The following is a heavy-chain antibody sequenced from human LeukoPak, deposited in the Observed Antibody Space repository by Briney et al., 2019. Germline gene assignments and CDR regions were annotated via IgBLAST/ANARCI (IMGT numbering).Heavy chain of an antibody. CDR3: ARRYSSSWYLEYYFDY. CDR1: GFTFSSYA. D-gene: IGHD6-13*01. CDR2: ISYDGSNK. Sequence: PGGSLRLSCAASGFTFSSYAMHWVRQAPGKGLEWVAVISYDGSNKYYADSVKGRFTISRDNSKNTLYLQMNSLRAEDTAVYYCARRYSSSWYLEYYFDYWGQGTLVTVSS. J-gene: IGHJ4*02. V-gene: IGHV3-30-3*01.